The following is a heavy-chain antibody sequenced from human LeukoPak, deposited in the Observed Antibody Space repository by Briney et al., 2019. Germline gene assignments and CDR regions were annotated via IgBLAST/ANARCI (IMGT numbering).Heavy chain of an antibody. Sequence: ASVKVSCKASGYTFTGYYMHWVRQAPGQGLEWMGWINPKSGGTNYAQKFQGRVTMTRGTSISTAYMELSRLRSDDTAVYYCARDTSDILTGYFSGPGEGYMDVWGKGTTVTVSS. CDR3: ARDTSDILTGYFSGPGEGYMDV. CDR1: GYTFTGYY. D-gene: IGHD3-9*01. J-gene: IGHJ6*03. CDR2: INPKSGGT. V-gene: IGHV1-2*02.